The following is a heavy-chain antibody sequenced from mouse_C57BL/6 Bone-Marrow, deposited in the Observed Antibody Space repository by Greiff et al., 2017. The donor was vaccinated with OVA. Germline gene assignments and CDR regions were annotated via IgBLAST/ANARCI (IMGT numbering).Heavy chain of an antibody. CDR2: INHSGGYT. D-gene: IGHD1-1*01. CDR1: GFTFTSYA. Sequence: VKLEESGGGLVKPGGSLKLSCAASGFTFTSYAMSWVRQTPEKRLEWVATINHSGGYTYYPDNLKGRFTLTVDNAKNTLYLQMSQLKSEDTAMYYCARDGRRYIDVWGTGTTVTVSS. CDR3: ARDGRRYIDV. V-gene: IGHV5-4*01. J-gene: IGHJ1*03.